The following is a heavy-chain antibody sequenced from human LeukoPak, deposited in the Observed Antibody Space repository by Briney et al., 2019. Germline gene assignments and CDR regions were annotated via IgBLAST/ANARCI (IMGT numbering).Heavy chain of an antibody. Sequence: GGSLRLSCAASGFTFSSYGMHWVRQAPGKGLEWVAVVRYDGSKKYYADSLKGRFTISRDNSKNTLYLHMNSLRAEDTAVYYCARDLVDTGMVSGYMDVWGKGTTVTVSS. CDR3: ARDLVDTGMVSGYMDV. V-gene: IGHV3-33*01. CDR1: GFTFSSYG. D-gene: IGHD5-18*01. J-gene: IGHJ6*03. CDR2: VRYDGSKK.